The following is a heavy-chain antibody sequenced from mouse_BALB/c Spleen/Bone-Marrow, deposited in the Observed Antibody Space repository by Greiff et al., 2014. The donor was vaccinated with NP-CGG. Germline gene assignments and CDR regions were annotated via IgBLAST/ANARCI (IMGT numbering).Heavy chain of an antibody. CDR3: AEITTAAYCVMDY. CDR1: GFNIEDTY. D-gene: IGHD1-2*01. CDR2: IDPANGNT. Sequence: EVQLQQSGAELVKPGASVKLSCTASGFNIEDTYMHWVKQRPEQGLEWIERIDPANGNTKYDPKFQGKATITADTSSNTAYLQLSSLTSEDTAVYYCAEITTAAYCVMDYWGQGTSVTVSS. V-gene: IGHV14-3*02. J-gene: IGHJ4*01.